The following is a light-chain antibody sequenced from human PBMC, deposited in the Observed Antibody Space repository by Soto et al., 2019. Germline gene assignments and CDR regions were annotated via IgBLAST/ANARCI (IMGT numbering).Light chain of an antibody. CDR3: QQYNNWPPFT. CDR1: QSVSGN. J-gene: IGKJ5*01. Sequence: EIVMTQSPATLSVSPGERATLSCRASQSVSGNLAWYQQKPGQPPRLLIYGASTRATGIPARFSGSGSRTEFTLTISSLQSEDVVVYYCQQYNNWPPFTFGQGTRLEIK. CDR2: GAS. V-gene: IGKV3-15*01.